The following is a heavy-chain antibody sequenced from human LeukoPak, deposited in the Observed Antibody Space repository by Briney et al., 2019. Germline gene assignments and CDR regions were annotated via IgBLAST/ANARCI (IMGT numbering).Heavy chain of an antibody. CDR3: ARDQHDTWSRRGNFDS. V-gene: IGHV3-7*03. Sequence: GGSLRLSCVASGFTFGKYWMSWVRQAPGKGLEWVANIKLDGSEKNYVDSVKGRFTISRDNTKNSLYLQMNSLRAEDTAVFYCARDQHDTWSRRGNFDSWGQGTLVIVSS. D-gene: IGHD3-3*01. CDR2: IKLDGSEK. J-gene: IGHJ4*02. CDR1: GFTFGKYW.